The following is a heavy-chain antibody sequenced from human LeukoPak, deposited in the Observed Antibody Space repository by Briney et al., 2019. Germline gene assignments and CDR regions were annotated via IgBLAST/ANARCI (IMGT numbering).Heavy chain of an antibody. CDR1: GYTFTSYG. D-gene: IGHD6-19*01. CDR2: ISAYNGNT. CDR3: ARTRRSSGPFDD. J-gene: IGHJ4*02. V-gene: IGHV1-18*01. Sequence: ALVRVSCKASGYTFTSYGISWVRQAPGQGLEGMGWISAYNGNTNYAQKLQGRGTMTPDTSTSTAYMELESLRSDDTAVYYCARTRRSSGPFDDWGQGTLVTVSS.